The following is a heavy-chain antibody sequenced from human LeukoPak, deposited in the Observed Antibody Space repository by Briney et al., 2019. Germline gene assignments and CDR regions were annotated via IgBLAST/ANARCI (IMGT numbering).Heavy chain of an antibody. J-gene: IGHJ4*02. Sequence: SVKVSCKASGGTFSSYAISWVRQAPGQGLEWMGRIIPILGIANYAQKFQGRVTITADKSTSTAYMELSSLRSEDTAVHYCARDWPMVRSQGEFDYWGQGTLVTVSS. V-gene: IGHV1-69*04. CDR1: GGTFSSYA. CDR3: ARDWPMVRSQGEFDY. D-gene: IGHD3-10*01. CDR2: IIPILGIA.